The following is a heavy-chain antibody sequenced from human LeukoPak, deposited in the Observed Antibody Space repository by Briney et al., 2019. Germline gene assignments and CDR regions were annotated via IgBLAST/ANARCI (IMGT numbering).Heavy chain of an antibody. Sequence: SETLSLTCTVSGYSISSGYYWGWIRQPPGKGLEWIGSGSTYYNPSLKSRVTISVDTSKNQFSLKLSSVTAADTAVYYCAPGDNWNYWFDPWGQGTLVTVSS. J-gene: IGHJ5*02. CDR1: GYSISSGYY. V-gene: IGHV4-38-2*02. D-gene: IGHD1-1*01. CDR3: APGDNWNYWFDP. CDR2: SGST.